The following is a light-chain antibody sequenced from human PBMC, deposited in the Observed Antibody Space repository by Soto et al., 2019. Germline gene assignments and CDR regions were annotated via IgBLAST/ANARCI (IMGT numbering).Light chain of an antibody. CDR1: DIGSKS. J-gene: IGLJ3*02. V-gene: IGLV3-21*02. Sequence: SYELTQPPSVSVAPGQTAMITCGGNDIGSKSVHWYQQRPGQAPVLVVYDDRDRPSGIPERFSGSNSGSTATLTISRVEAGDEADYYCQVWHRNNNHVLFGGGTQLTVL. CDR2: DDR. CDR3: QVWHRNNNHVL.